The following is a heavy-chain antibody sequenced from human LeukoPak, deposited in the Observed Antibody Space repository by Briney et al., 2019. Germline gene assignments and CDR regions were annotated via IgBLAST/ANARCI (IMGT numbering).Heavy chain of an antibody. V-gene: IGHV1-2*02. CDR2: INPNSGGT. J-gene: IGHJ4*02. CDR3: ARVSGTYYYFDY. D-gene: IGHD1-26*01. CDR1: GYSFTGYY. Sequence: ASVKVSCKASGYSFTGYYMHWVRQAPGQGLEWMGWINPNSGGTNYAQKFQGRVTMTRDTSTSTVYMELSSLRSEDTAVYYCARVSGTYYYFDYWGQGTLVTVSS.